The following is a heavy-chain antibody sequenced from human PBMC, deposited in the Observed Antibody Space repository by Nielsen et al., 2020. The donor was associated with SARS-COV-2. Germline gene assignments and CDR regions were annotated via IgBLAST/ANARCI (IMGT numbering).Heavy chain of an antibody. D-gene: IGHD1-26*01. CDR3: AKVVGATRFDY. J-gene: IGHJ4*02. CDR1: GFTFSSYA. V-gene: IGHV3-23*01. CDR2: ISGTGGST. Sequence: GGSLRLSCAASGFTFSSYAMTWVRQAPGKGLEWVSTISGTGGSTYYADSVKGRFTISRDNSRNTLYLQMNSLRAEDTAVYYCAKVVGATRFDYWGQGTLVTVSS.